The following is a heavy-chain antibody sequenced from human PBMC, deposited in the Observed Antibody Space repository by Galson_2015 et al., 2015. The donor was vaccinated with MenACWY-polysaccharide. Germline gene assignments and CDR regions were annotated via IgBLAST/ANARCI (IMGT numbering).Heavy chain of an antibody. V-gene: IGHV3-7*04. CDR1: GFTFTRYW. Sequence: SLRLSCAASGFTFTRYWMSWVRQAPGKGLEWVANIKQDGSENYYVDSVKGRITISRDNATNSLYLQMNSLRAEDTAVYYCARGQKTLGPWGQGTLVTVSS. J-gene: IGHJ5*02. CDR3: ARGQKTLGP. CDR2: IKQDGSEN.